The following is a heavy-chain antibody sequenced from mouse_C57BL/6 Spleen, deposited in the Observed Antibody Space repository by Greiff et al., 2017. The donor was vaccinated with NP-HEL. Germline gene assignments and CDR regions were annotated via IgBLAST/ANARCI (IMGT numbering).Heavy chain of an antibody. CDR2: ISDGGSYT. Sequence: EVQGVESGGGLVKPGGSLKLSCAASGFTFSSYAMSWVRQTPEKRLEWVATISDGGSYTYYPDNVKGRFTISRDNAKNNLYLQMSHLKSEDTAMYYCARADYYGSRGAMDYWGQGTSVTVSS. CDR1: GFTFSSYA. V-gene: IGHV5-4*01. CDR3: ARADYYGSRGAMDY. D-gene: IGHD1-1*01. J-gene: IGHJ4*01.